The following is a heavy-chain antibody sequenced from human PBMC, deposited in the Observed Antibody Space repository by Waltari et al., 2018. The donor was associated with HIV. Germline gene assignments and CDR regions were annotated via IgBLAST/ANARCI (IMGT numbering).Heavy chain of an antibody. J-gene: IGHJ3*02. CDR1: GFTFNNAW. D-gene: IGHD2-15*01. CDR3: TTFTAAGAFDI. CDR2: LKSKADGGTT. V-gene: IGHV3-15*01. Sequence: EVQLVESGGDLVKPGGSLRLSCAGSGFTFNNAWMNWCRQAPGKGLEWVGRLKSKADGGTTDYAAPVKGRFIVSRDDSKNTLYLQMNSLKTDDTAVYYCTTFTAAGAFDIWGQGTMVTVSS.